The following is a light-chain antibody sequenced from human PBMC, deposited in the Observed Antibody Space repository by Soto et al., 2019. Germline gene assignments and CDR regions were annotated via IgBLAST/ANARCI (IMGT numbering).Light chain of an antibody. Sequence: EIQMTQSPSSLSASVGDRVTITCRASLPISNYLAWYQQKPGKVPKLLIYAASTLQSGVPSRFSGSGSGTEFALTITSLQPDDFATYHCQEYNTYSWAFGQGTKVDIK. CDR1: LPISNY. CDR3: QEYNTYSWA. CDR2: AAS. V-gene: IGKV1-16*01. J-gene: IGKJ1*01.